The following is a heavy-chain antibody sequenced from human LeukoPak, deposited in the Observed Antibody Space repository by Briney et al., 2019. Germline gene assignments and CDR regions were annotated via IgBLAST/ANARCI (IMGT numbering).Heavy chain of an antibody. Sequence: ASVKVSCKASGYTFTGYYMHWVRQAPGQGLEWMGWINPNSGGTNYAQKFQGRVTMTRDTSISTAYMELSRLRSDDTAVYYCARDSWYYYGSGSYYKAGCWFDPWGQGTLVTVSS. J-gene: IGHJ5*02. CDR2: INPNSGGT. CDR1: GYTFTGYY. D-gene: IGHD3-10*01. CDR3: ARDSWYYYGSGSYYKAGCWFDP. V-gene: IGHV1-2*02.